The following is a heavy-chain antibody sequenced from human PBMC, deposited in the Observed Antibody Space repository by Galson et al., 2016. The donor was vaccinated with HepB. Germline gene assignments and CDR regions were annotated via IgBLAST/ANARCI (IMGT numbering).Heavy chain of an antibody. CDR2: AFHNGIT. V-gene: IGHV4-39*02. J-gene: IGHJ5*02. Sequence: GKGLEWIGSAFHNGITYYNPSLRSRVTVSVDASRNQFSLKVTSVTAADTAIYYCARADLVVVPTSTEWFDPWGQGTLVIVSS. D-gene: IGHD2-2*01. CDR3: ARADLVVVPTSTEWFDP.